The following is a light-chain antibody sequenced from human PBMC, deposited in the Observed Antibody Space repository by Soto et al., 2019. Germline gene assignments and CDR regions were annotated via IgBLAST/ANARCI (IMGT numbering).Light chain of an antibody. Sequence: DIQLTQSPSTLSTSVGDRVTITCRASQSVDSWLAWYQQKPGKAPKLLISDASSLESGVPSRLSGSGSGTEFTLTISSLQPDDFATYYCQQYNGPVTFGQGTRLEIK. CDR1: QSVDSW. V-gene: IGKV1-5*01. CDR3: QQYNGPVT. J-gene: IGKJ5*01. CDR2: DAS.